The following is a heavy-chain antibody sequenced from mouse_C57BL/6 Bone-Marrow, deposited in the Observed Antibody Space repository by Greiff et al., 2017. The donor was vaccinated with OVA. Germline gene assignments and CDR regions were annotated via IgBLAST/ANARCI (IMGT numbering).Heavy chain of an antibody. CDR3: ARERAAQATLAY. J-gene: IGHJ3*01. D-gene: IGHD3-2*02. CDR2: IDPNSGGT. CDR1: GYTFTSYW. V-gene: IGHV1-72*01. Sequence: QVQLQQPGAELVKPGASVKLSCKASGYTFTSYWMHWVKQRPGRGLEWIGRIDPNSGGTKYNEKFKSKATLTVDKPSSTAYIQLSSLTSEDSAVYYCARERAAQATLAYWGQGTLVTVSA.